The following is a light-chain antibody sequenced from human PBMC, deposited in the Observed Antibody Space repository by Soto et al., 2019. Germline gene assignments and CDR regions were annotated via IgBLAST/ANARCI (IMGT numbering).Light chain of an antibody. CDR1: SSNIGSDT. Sequence: QSVLIQPPSASGTPGQRVTISCSGSSSNIGSDTVNWYQQLPGSAPKLLIYSSNQRPSGVPDRFSGSKSGTSASLAITGLQSEDEADYYCASWDDSLNGVVFGGGTKLTVL. CDR3: ASWDDSLNGVV. CDR2: SSN. V-gene: IGLV1-44*01. J-gene: IGLJ3*02.